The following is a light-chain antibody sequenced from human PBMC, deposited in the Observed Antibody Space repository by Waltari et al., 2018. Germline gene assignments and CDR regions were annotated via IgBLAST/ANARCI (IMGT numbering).Light chain of an antibody. V-gene: IGLV8-61*01. Sequence: QTVVTQEASFSVSPGGEVTLTCGLTSGSVSTSSYPGWYQQTPGQPPPALSYNPNTRSAGVPDRFSGSILGNKAALTITGAQTDDECDYYCVLYMGSGIWMFGGGTKLTVL. CDR1: SGSVSTSSY. J-gene: IGLJ3*02. CDR3: VLYMGSGIWM. CDR2: NPN.